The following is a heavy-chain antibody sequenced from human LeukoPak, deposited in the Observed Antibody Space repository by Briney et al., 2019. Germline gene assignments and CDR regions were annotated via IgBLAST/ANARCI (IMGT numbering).Heavy chain of an antibody. CDR1: GFTFSSYW. CDR3: AKSLVRWAFDY. CDR2: LTTDGGST. V-gene: IGHV3-23*01. D-gene: IGHD1-26*01. Sequence: GGSLRLSCAASGFTFSSYWMSWVRQAPGKGLEWVSSLTTDGGSTEYADSVKGRFTISRDNSKNTLYLQMNSLRAEDTALYYCAKSLVRWAFDYWGQGTLVTVSS. J-gene: IGHJ4*02.